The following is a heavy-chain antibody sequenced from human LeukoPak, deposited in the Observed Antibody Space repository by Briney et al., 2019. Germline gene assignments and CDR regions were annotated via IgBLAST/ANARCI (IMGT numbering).Heavy chain of an antibody. V-gene: IGHV4-39*01. Sequence: SESLTLTCTVSGFSISSSSYYWGWMRQPPGMGLEWIGSIYYSGSTYYNPSLKSRVTIYVDTSKNQFYLKLRSVPAADTAVYYCARQHSSGWYAFDYWGQGTLVTVSS. CDR1: GFSISSSSYY. CDR2: IYYSGST. CDR3: ARQHSSGWYAFDY. J-gene: IGHJ4*02. D-gene: IGHD6-19*01.